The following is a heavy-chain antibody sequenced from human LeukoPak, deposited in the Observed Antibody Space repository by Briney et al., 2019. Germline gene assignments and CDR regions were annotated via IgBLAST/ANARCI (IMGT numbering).Heavy chain of an antibody. V-gene: IGHV1-46*01. CDR3: ATTYYYDSSGYYCGY. CDR1: GYAFTSYY. CDR2: INPSGGST. Sequence: ASVKVSCKASGYAFTSYYMHWVRQAPGQGLEWMGIINPSGGSTSYAQKFQGRVTMTRDMSTSTVYMELSSLRSEDTAVYYCATTYYYDSSGYYCGYWGQGTLVTVSS. D-gene: IGHD3-22*01. J-gene: IGHJ4*02.